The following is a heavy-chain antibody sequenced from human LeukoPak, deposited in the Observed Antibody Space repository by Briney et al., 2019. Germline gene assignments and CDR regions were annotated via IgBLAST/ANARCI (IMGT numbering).Heavy chain of an antibody. Sequence: GGSLRLSCAASGFTFSSYWIHWVRQAPGRGLVWVSRIKTDGSTTSYADSVKGRFTISRDNAKNTVYLQMNSLRAEDTAVYYCERYTIEGGDDFDIWGQGTMVTVSS. D-gene: IGHD1-1*01. CDR1: GFTFSSYW. J-gene: IGHJ3*02. CDR3: ERYTIEGGDDFDI. CDR2: IKTDGSTT. V-gene: IGHV3-74*01.